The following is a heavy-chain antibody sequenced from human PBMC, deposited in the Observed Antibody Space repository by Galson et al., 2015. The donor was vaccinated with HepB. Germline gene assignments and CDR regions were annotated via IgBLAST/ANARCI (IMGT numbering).Heavy chain of an antibody. CDR2: ISYDGSNK. Sequence: SLRLSCAASGFTFSSYAMHWVRQAPGKGLEWVAVISYDGSNKYYADSVKGRFTISRDNSKNTLYLQMNSLRAEDTAVYYCARDQRLTVVMDYWGQGTLVTVSS. CDR3: ARDQRLTVVMDY. V-gene: IGHV3-30*04. CDR1: GFTFSSYA. D-gene: IGHD4-23*01. J-gene: IGHJ4*02.